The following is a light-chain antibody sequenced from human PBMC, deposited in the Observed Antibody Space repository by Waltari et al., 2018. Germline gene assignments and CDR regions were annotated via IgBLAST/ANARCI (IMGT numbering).Light chain of an antibody. CDR2: EVS. J-gene: IGLJ1*01. CDR3: SSYRTSSPDV. Sequence: TLTPPDAVSGAPAQTSTISCTGTSSDVGGYNHVSWYQQNQGKAPKLIIYEVSNRPSGVANRFSAYKSGNTASLTISGLQAEDEADYYCSSYRTSSPDVFGTGTRVTVL. V-gene: IGLV2-14*01. CDR1: SSDVGGYNH.